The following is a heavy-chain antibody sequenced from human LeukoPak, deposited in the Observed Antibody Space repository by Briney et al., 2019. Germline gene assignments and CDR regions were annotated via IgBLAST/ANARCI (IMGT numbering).Heavy chain of an antibody. CDR2: INPNSGGT. CDR1: GYTFTGYY. J-gene: IGHJ4*02. V-gene: IGHV1-2*02. CDR3: ARAYGTSWYYFDY. D-gene: IGHD6-13*01. Sequence: ASVKVSCKASGYTFTGYYMHWVRQAPGQALKWMGWINPNSGGTNYAQKFQGRVTMTRDTSISTAYMELTRLRSDDTAVYYCARAYGTSWYYFDYWGQGTLVTVSS.